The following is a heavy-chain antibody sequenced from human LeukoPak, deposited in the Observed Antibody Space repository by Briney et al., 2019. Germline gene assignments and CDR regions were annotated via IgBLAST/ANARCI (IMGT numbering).Heavy chain of an antibody. CDR3: ARGDFDY. Sequence: GGSLRLSCVVSGFTVSGDYISWFRQAPGKGLEWVSVLYYGVSTFYKDSVKGRFTISRDSSKNTVFLQMNSLRAEDTAVYYCARGDFDYWGQGTLVTVSS. J-gene: IGHJ4*02. V-gene: IGHV3-53*01. CDR2: LYYGVST. CDR1: GFTVSGDY.